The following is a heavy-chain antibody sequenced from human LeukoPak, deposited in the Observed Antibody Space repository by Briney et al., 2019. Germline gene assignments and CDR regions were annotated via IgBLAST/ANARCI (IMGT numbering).Heavy chain of an antibody. CDR3: ARDWQWLVHNWFDP. Sequence: GGSLRLSRAASGFTFSSYSMNWVRQAPGKGLEWVSSISSSSSYIYYADSVKGRFTISRDNAKNSLCLQMNSLRAEDTAVYYCARDWQWLVHNWFDPWGQGTLVTVSS. CDR2: ISSSSSYI. V-gene: IGHV3-21*01. J-gene: IGHJ5*02. CDR1: GFTFSSYS. D-gene: IGHD6-19*01.